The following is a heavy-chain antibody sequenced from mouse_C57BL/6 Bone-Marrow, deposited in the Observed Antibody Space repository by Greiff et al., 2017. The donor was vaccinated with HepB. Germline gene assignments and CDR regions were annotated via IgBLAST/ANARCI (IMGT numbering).Heavy chain of an antibody. CDR3: ARRKLGLAWFAY. CDR1: GFTFSSYT. J-gene: IGHJ3*01. V-gene: IGHV5-9*01. D-gene: IGHD4-1*01. Sequence: EVKLQESGGGLVQPGGSLKLSCAASGFTFSSYTMSWVRQTPEKRLEWVATISGGGGNTYYPDSVKGRFTISRDNAKNTLYLQMSSLRSEDTALYYCARRKLGLAWFAYWGQGTLVTVSA. CDR2: ISGGGGNT.